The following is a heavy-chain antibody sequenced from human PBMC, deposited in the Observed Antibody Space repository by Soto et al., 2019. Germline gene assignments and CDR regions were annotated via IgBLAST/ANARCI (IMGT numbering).Heavy chain of an antibody. CDR1: GGTFSSYA. CDR3: ARITQEVWQPGPVFDY. V-gene: IGHV1-69*13. CDR2: IIPIFGTA. J-gene: IGHJ4*02. D-gene: IGHD6-13*01. Sequence: SVKVSCKASGGTFSSYAISWVRQAPGQGLEWMGGIIPIFGTANYAQKFQGRVTITADESTSTAYMELSSLRSEDTAVYYCARITQEVWQPGPVFDYWGQGTLGTVSS.